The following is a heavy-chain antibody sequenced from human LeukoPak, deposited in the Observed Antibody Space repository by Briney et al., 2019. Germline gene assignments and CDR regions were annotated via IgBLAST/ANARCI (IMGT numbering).Heavy chain of an antibody. CDR1: GYTFTGYY. J-gene: IGHJ6*02. CDR2: IIPIFGTA. Sequence: GASVKVSCKASGYTFTGYYMHWVRQAPGQGLEWMGGIIPIFGTANYARKFQGRVTITADESTSTAYMELSSLRSEDTAVYYCARGHDSSGSLAEPDYYYYGMDVWGQGTTVTVSS. CDR3: ARGHDSSGSLAEPDYYYYGMDV. V-gene: IGHV1-69*13. D-gene: IGHD3-22*01.